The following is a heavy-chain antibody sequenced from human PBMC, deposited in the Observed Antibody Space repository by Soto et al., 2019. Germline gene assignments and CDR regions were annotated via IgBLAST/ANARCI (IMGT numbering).Heavy chain of an antibody. CDR1: GFTFNTYS. V-gene: IGHV3-21*01. Sequence: EVQLVESGGGLVKPGGSLRLSCAASGFTFNTYSMNWVRQAPGKGLEWVSSISSSSSYMYYADSVKGRFTISRDNAKNSLYLQMNSLRAEDTAVYYCARDLNTVTTAYLQHWGQGTLVTVSS. J-gene: IGHJ1*01. CDR3: ARDLNTVTTAYLQH. CDR2: ISSSSSYM. D-gene: IGHD4-17*01.